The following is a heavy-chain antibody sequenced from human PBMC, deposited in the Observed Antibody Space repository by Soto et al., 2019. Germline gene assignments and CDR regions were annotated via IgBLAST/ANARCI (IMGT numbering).Heavy chain of an antibody. J-gene: IGHJ3*02. CDR3: AGERLVWFAPSDAFDM. CDR2: IASGGGRI. V-gene: IGHV3-48*03. Sequence: EEQLVQSGGGLVQPGESLRLSCKSSGFALDLYDMNWVRQAPGKDLEWISHIASGGGRIYYAASVQGRFTISRDSAQNSLYLKMNSLRDEDTALDYCAGERLVWFAPSDAFDMWGQGTLVAVSS. CDR1: GFALDLYD. D-gene: IGHD3-10*01.